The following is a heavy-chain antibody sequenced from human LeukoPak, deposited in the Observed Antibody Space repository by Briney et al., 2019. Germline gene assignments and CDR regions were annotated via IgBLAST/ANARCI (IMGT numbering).Heavy chain of an antibody. J-gene: IGHJ5*02. CDR1: GFTFSSYS. D-gene: IGHD3-3*01. V-gene: IGHV3-21*01. Sequence: GGSLRLSCAASGFTFSSYSMNWVRQAPGKGLEWVSSISSSSSYIYYADSVKGRFTISRDNPKNTLYLQMNSLRAEDTAVYYCASGLRFLEWFDPWGQGTLVTVSS. CDR3: ASGLRFLEWFDP. CDR2: ISSSSSYI.